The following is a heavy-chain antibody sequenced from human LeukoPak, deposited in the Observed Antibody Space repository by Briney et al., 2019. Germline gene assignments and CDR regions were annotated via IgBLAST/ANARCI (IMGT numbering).Heavy chain of an antibody. V-gene: IGHV3-23*01. J-gene: IGHJ4*02. CDR3: AKSPDSSSWYFNYFDY. Sequence: GGTLRLSCAASGFTFSSYGMSWVRQAPGKGLEWVSAISGSGGSTYYADSVKGRFTISRDNSKNTLYLQMNSLRAEDTAVYYCAKSPDSSSWYFNYFDYWGQGTLVTVSS. CDR2: ISGSGGST. D-gene: IGHD6-13*01. CDR1: GFTFSSYG.